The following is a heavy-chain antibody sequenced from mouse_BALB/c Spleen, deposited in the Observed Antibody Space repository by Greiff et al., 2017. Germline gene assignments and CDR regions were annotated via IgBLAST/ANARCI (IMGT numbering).Heavy chain of an antibody. Sequence: VQLQQSGAELVRPGVSVKISCKGSGYTFTDYSMHWVKQSHAQSLEWIGVISTYSGNTNYNQKFKGKATMTADKSSSTAYMELARLTSEESAIYYCAYGKAAWFAYWGQGTLVTVSA. V-gene: IGHV1S137*01. D-gene: IGHD2-10*02. CDR2: ISTYSGNT. CDR1: GYTFTDYS. J-gene: IGHJ3*01. CDR3: AYGKAAWFAY.